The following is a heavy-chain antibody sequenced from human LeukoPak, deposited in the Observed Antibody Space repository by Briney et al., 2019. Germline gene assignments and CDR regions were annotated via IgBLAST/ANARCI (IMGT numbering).Heavy chain of an antibody. J-gene: IGHJ3*02. D-gene: IGHD3-22*01. Sequence: PSETLSLTCTVSGGSISSGSYYWSWIRQPAGKGLEWTGRIYTSGSTNYNPSLKSRVTISVDTSKNQFSLKLSSVTAADTAVYYCARAARMISDAFDIWGQGTMVTVSS. CDR1: GGSISSGSYY. CDR2: IYTSGST. V-gene: IGHV4-61*02. CDR3: ARAARMISDAFDI.